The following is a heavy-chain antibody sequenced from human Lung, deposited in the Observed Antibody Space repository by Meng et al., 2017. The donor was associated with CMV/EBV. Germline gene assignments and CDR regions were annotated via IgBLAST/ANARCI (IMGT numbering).Heavy chain of an antibody. CDR1: GYTFTNYG. CDR2: FNAYNGDT. Sequence: QAQLVQSGGEGKKPGASVTASCKAAGYTFTNYGITWVRQAPGQGLEWMGWFNAYNGDTNYAQTLQGRVTMTTDTSTSTAYMELRSLRSDDTAVYYCARVEVGITSGDYWGQGTLVTVSS. J-gene: IGHJ4*02. D-gene: IGHD1-26*01. V-gene: IGHV1-18*01. CDR3: ARVEVGITSGDY.